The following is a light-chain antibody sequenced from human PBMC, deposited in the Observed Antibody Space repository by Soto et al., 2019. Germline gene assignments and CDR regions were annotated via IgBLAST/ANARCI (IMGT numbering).Light chain of an antibody. V-gene: IGKV1-9*01. Sequence: DIQFTQSASFLSASVGDRVTITLLASQGISSSLAWYQQKPGEAPRLLIYAASTLQSGVPSRFSGSGYGTEFTLTISSLQPDDFASYYCQKLHNFPLTFGQGTRLEIK. CDR1: QGISSS. CDR3: QKLHNFPLT. J-gene: IGKJ5*01. CDR2: AAS.